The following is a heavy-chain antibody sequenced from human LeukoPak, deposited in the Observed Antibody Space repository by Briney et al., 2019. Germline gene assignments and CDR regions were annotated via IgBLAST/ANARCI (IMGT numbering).Heavy chain of an antibody. D-gene: IGHD3-10*01. J-gene: IGHJ4*02. CDR2: IIPIFGTA. CDR3: ARGMVRGRYFDY. CDR1: GGTFSSYA. Sequence: SVKVSCKASGGTFSSYAISWERQAPGQGLEWMGGIIPIFGTANYAQKFQGRVTITADESTSTAYMELSSLRSEDTAVYYCARGMVRGRYFDYWGQGTLVTVSS. V-gene: IGHV1-69*01.